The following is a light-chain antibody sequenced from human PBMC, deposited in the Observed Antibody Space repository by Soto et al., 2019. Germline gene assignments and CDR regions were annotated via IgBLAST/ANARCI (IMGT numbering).Light chain of an antibody. CDR3: QQYGSSPPWT. J-gene: IGKJ5*01. V-gene: IGKV1-39*01. Sequence: DIQMTQSPSSLSAAVGDRVTITCRASQSISSYLNWYQQKPGKAPKLLIYAASSLQSGVPSRFSGSGSGTDFTLTISRLEPEDFAVYYCQQYGSSPPWTFGQGTRLEIK. CDR2: AAS. CDR1: QSISSY.